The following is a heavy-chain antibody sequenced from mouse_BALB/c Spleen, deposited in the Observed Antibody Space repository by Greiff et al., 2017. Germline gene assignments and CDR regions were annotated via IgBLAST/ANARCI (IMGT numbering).Heavy chain of an antibody. J-gene: IGHJ2*01. CDR1: GYTFTYYA. Sequence: QVQLQQSGAELVRPGVSVKISCKGSGYTFTYYAMHWVKQSHAKSLEWIGVISTYYGDASYNQKFKGKATMTVDKSSSTAYMELARLTSEDSAIYYCAREGLYDEGRLDYWGQGTTLTVSS. CDR3: AREGLYDEGRLDY. V-gene: IGHV1S137*01. D-gene: IGHD2-12*01. CDR2: ISTYYGDA.